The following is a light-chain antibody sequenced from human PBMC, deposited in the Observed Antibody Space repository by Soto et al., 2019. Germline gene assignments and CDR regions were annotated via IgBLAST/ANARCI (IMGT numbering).Light chain of an antibody. CDR1: SSDVGGYNY. CDR2: DVN. V-gene: IGLV2-14*01. J-gene: IGLJ2*01. CDR3: SSYTSSSILVV. Sequence: QSALTQPASVSGSPGQSITISCTGTSSDVGGYNYVSWYQQHPGKAPKVLIYDVNNRPSGVSNRFSGSKSGNTASLTISGLQAEDEADYYCSSYTSSSILVVFGGGTKLTVL.